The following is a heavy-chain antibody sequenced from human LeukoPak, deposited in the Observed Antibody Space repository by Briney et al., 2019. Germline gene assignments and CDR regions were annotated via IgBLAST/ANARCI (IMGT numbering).Heavy chain of an antibody. CDR2: IWYDGSNK. Sequence: GRSLRLSCAASGFTFSNYGMHWVRQAPGKGLEWVAVIWYDGSNKYYADSVKGRLTISRDNSKNTLYLQMNSLRAEDTAIYYCAREGPRGNSQFDYWGQGTLVTVSS. J-gene: IGHJ4*02. CDR3: AREGPRGNSQFDY. D-gene: IGHD2/OR15-2a*01. V-gene: IGHV3-33*01. CDR1: GFTFSNYG.